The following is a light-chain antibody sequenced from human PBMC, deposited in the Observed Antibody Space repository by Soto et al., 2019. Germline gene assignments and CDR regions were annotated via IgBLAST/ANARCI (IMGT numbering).Light chain of an antibody. CDR1: SSDVGSYNL. Sequence: QSALTQPASVSGSPGQSITISCTGTSSDVGSYNLVSWYQQHPGKAPKLMIYEVSKRPSGVSNRFSGSKSGNTASLTISGLQAEDAADYYCCSYAGSSTLWVFGGGTKVTVL. CDR2: EVS. V-gene: IGLV2-23*02. CDR3: CSYAGSSTLWV. J-gene: IGLJ3*02.